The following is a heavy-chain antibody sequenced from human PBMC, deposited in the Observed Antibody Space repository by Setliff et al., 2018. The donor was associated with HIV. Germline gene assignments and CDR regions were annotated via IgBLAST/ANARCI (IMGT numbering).Heavy chain of an antibody. CDR3: VRQPRWLQFPRYFDY. D-gene: IGHD5-12*01. CDR1: GGSISSGGYY. CDR2: IYYSGST. Sequence: SETLSLTCTVSGGSISSGGYYWSWIRQHPGKGLEWIGYIYYSGSTYYNPSLKSRVTISIDTSKNQFSLKLSSVTAADTAVYYCVRQPRWLQFPRYFDYWGQGTLVTVSS. V-gene: IGHV4-31*03. J-gene: IGHJ4*02.